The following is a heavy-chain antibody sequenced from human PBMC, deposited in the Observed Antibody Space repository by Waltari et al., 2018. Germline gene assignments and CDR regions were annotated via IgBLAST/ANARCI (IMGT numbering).Heavy chain of an antibody. D-gene: IGHD3-16*02. Sequence: EMQLVDSGGGLVQPGGSLRLSCTASGFTFNSYWMSWVRQAPGKGPEWVANIKQDGSEEYYVDSVKGRFTISRDNAKNSLYLEMSSLRVEDTAIYYCVTSPHRDNRPSANWGQGTLVTVSS. CDR3: VTSPHRDNRPSAN. CDR1: GFTFNSYW. V-gene: IGHV3-7*01. J-gene: IGHJ4*02. CDR2: IKQDGSEE.